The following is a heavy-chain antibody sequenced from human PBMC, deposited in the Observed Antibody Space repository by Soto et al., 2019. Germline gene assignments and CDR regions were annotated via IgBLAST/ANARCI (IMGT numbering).Heavy chain of an antibody. D-gene: IGHD1-26*01. CDR3: VLLVVGQDF. Sequence: EVQLVESGGGLVQPGGSLRLSCAGSGFISSDHYMDWVRQAPGKGLDWVGRTRNKANSYTTEYAASVKGRFIISRDDSKNSVYLQMNSLKTEDTAVYYCVLLVVGQDFWGQGTLVTVSS. CDR1: GFISSDHY. CDR2: TRNKANSYTT. V-gene: IGHV3-72*01. J-gene: IGHJ4*02.